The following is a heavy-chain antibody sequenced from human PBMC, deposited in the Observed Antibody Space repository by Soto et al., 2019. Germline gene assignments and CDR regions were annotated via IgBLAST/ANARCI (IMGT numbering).Heavy chain of an antibody. D-gene: IGHD4-17*01. Sequence: EVHLLESGGGLVQPGGSLRLSCTASGFTFSSYAMTWVRQAPGRGLEGVSGITASGGRTYYADSVKGRFTISRDNSKSTLELQMNSLRAEDTAVYYCAKDTRYGDYVRWFDSWGQGTLVTVSS. CDR3: AKDTRYGDYVRWFDS. V-gene: IGHV3-23*01. CDR1: GFTFSSYA. J-gene: IGHJ5*01. CDR2: ITASGGRT.